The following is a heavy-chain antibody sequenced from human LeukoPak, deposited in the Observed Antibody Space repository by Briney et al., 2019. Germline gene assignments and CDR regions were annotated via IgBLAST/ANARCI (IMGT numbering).Heavy chain of an antibody. CDR1: GGSISSTSYF. V-gene: IGHV4-39*01. J-gene: IGHJ3*02. D-gene: IGHD3-22*01. CDR2: IYYSGST. CDR3: AKAGVRYYDSSGLHAFDI. Sequence: SETLSLTCTVSGGSISSTSYFWGWIRQPPGKGLEWIGTIYYSGSTYYNPSLKSRVTMSVDTSRNQFSLKLSSVNAVDTAVYYCAKAGVRYYDSSGLHAFDIWGQGTMVTVSS.